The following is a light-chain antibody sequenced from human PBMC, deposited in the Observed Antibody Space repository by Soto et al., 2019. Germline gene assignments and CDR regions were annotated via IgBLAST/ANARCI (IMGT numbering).Light chain of an antibody. CDR2: GAS. J-gene: IGKJ1*01. V-gene: IGKV3-15*01. CDR3: QQYNNWRT. Sequence: EIVMTQSPATLSVSPGERATLSCRASQSVSSNLAWYQQKPGQAPRLLIYGASARATGIPARFSGSGSGTEFTLTISSLQSEGFAVYYCQQYNNWRTFGQGTKV. CDR1: QSVSSN.